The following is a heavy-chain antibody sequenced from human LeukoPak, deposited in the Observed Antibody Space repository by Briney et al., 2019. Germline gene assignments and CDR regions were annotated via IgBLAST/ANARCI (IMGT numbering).Heavy chain of an antibody. J-gene: IGHJ4*02. Sequence: KPGGSLRLSCAASGFTFSSYSMNWVRQAPGKGLEWVSSISSSSSYIYYADSVKGRFTISRDNAKNSLYLQMNSLRAEDTAVYYCARRRIAVAEYGYWGQGTLVTVSS. CDR3: ARRRIAVAEYGY. D-gene: IGHD6-19*01. V-gene: IGHV3-21*01. CDR1: GFTFSSYS. CDR2: ISSSSSYI.